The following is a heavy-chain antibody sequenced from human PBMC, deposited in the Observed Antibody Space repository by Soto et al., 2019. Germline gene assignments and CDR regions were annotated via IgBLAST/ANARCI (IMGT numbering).Heavy chain of an antibody. CDR2: IIGGGDAT. V-gene: IGHV3-23*01. CDR3: ASKLSGSVGRTDLWYFDL. J-gene: IGHJ2*01. CDR1: GFTFSGHA. D-gene: IGHD3-10*01. Sequence: EVQLLDSGGGLVQPGGSLRLSCAASGFTFSGHALTWVRQAPGKGLEWGSAIIGGGDATFYADSVKGRFSLSRDNSKNTLYQQMNTLRAEDTAVYYCASKLSGSVGRTDLWYFDLWAEAPSSLSPQ.